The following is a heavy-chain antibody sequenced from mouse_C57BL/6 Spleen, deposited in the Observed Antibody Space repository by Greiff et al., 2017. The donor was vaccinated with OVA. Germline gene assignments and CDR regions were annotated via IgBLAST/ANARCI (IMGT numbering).Heavy chain of an antibody. D-gene: IGHD1-1*01. CDR3: ARVGYYGSVYFDV. V-gene: IGHV1-85*01. CDR1: GYTFTSYD. J-gene: IGHJ1*03. CDR2: IYPRDGST. Sequence: QVQLKQSGPELVKPGASVKLSCKASGYTFTSYDINWVKQRPGQGLEWIGWIYPRDGSTKYNEKFKGKATLTVATSSSTAYMELHRLTSEDSAVDFCARVGYYGSVYFDVWGTGTTVTVSS.